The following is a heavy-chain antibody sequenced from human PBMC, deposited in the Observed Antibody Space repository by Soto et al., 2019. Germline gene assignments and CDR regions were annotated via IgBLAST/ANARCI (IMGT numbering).Heavy chain of an antibody. Sequence: PGGSLRLSCAASGFTFSSYWMSWVRQAPGKGLEWVANIKQDGSEKYYVDSVKGRFTISRDNAKNSLYLQMNSLRAEDTAVYYCARDQRDFWSGYASYYYGMDVWGQGTTVTVSS. CDR3: ARDQRDFWSGYASYYYGMDV. V-gene: IGHV3-7*05. D-gene: IGHD3-3*01. J-gene: IGHJ6*02. CDR1: GFTFSSYW. CDR2: IKQDGSEK.